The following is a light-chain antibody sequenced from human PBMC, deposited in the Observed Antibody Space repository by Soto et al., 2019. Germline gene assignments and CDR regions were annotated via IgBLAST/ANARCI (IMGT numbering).Light chain of an antibody. Sequence: QSALTQPASVSGSLGQSITISCTGTSNDVGGYNHVSWYQQLPGKAPKLIIYEVYYRPSGVSNRFSGSKSGNTASLTISGLQAEDEADYYCNSYRNTDTVVFGGGTKLTVL. J-gene: IGLJ2*01. CDR2: EVY. CDR3: NSYRNTDTVV. CDR1: SNDVGGYNH. V-gene: IGLV2-14*01.